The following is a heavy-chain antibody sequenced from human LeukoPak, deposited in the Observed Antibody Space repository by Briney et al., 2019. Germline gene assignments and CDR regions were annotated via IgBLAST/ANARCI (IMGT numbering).Heavy chain of an antibody. CDR1: GFTFSSYG. D-gene: IGHD3-9*01. V-gene: IGHV3-30*18. CDR3: AKIYTRPHPVYDILTGYPHDY. CDR2: ISYDGSNK. J-gene: IGHJ4*02. Sequence: GGSLRLSCAASGFTFSSYGMHWVRQAPGKGLEWVAVISYDGSNKYYADSVKGRFTISRDNSKNTLYLQMNSLRAEDTAVYYCAKIYTRPHPVYDILTGYPHDYWGQGTLVTVSS.